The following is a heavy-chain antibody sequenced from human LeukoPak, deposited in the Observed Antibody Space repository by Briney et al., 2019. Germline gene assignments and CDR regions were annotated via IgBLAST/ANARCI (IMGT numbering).Heavy chain of an antibody. Sequence: SETLSLTCAVYGGSFSGYYWSWIRQPPGKGLEWIGEINHSGSTNYNPSLKSRVTISVDTSKNQFSLKLSSVTAADTAVYYCARGPGTMDRGVITPFDYWGQGTLVTVSS. CDR1: GGSFSGYY. CDR3: ARGPGTMDRGVITPFDY. V-gene: IGHV4-34*01. D-gene: IGHD3-10*01. CDR2: INHSGST. J-gene: IGHJ4*02.